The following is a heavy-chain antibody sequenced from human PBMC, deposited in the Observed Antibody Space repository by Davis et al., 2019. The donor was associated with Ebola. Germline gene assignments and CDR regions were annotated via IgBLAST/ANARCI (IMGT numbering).Heavy chain of an antibody. CDR1: GYTFTSYA. CDR2: INAGNGNT. V-gene: IGHV1-3*01. D-gene: IGHD1-1*01. Sequence: ASVKVSCKASGYTFTSYAMHWVRQAPGQRLEWMGWINAGNGNTKYSQKFQGRVTITRDTSASTAYMELSSLRSEDTAVYYCARAPPPLRTTVDYWGQGTLVTVSS. J-gene: IGHJ4*02. CDR3: ARAPPPLRTTVDY.